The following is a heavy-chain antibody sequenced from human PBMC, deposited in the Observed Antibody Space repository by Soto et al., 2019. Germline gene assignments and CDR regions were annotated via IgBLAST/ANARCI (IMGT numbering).Heavy chain of an antibody. J-gene: IGHJ4*02. V-gene: IGHV3-23*01. CDR1: GFTFSRYA. Sequence: PGVSLRLSWAASGFTFSRYAMSWVRQAPGKGLAWVSAISGSGGSTYYADSVKGRFTISRDNSKNTLYPQMNSLRAEDTAVYYCAKGNVSDCRGQETLVAVSS. D-gene: IGHD1-1*01. CDR2: ISGSGGST. CDR3: AKGNVSDC.